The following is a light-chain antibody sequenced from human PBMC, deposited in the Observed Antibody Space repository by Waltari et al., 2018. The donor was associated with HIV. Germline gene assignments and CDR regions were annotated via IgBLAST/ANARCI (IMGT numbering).Light chain of an antibody. CDR2: WAT. V-gene: IGKV4-1*01. Sequence: DIVMTQSPDSLAGHLGVRATITCNSSQTVLYSSNKKNFLSWFQQKPGQPPKLLISWATTRDSRVPDRFSGSGSGTDFTLTVSSLQAEDVAFYYCQQYYSTPYTFGRGTKV. CDR1: QTVLYSSNKKNF. CDR3: QQYYSTPYT. J-gene: IGKJ2*01.